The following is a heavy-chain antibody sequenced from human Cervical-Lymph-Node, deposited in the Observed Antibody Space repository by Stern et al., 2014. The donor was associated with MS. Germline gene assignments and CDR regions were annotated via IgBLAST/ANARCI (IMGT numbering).Heavy chain of an antibody. CDR1: GFSFSRYG. D-gene: IGHD2-21*02. CDR2: TSNDESKK. Sequence: VQLVQSGGDVVQPGRSLRLSCTASGFSFSRYGMHWVRQAPGKGLEWVAVTSNDESKKFYADSVKGRFTISRDNSKNTIYLQMSSLRAEDTAVYYCANGFCGTNCYYLENWGQGTLVTVSS. J-gene: IGHJ4*02. CDR3: ANGFCGTNCYYLEN. V-gene: IGHV3-30*18.